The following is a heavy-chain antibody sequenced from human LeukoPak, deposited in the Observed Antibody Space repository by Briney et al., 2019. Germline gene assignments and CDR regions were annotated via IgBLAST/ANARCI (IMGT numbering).Heavy chain of an antibody. CDR1: GDSISSGDYY. D-gene: IGHD3-10*01. V-gene: IGHV4-61*02. CDR3: ARGGYYGSGNDFRFDP. J-gene: IGHJ5*02. Sequence: SETLSLTCTVSGDSISSGDYYWSWIRQPAGKGLEWIGRISSSGSTNYNPSLKSRVTISVDTSKSQFSLKLSSVTAADTAIYYCARGGYYGSGNDFRFDPWGQGTLVTVSS. CDR2: ISSSGST.